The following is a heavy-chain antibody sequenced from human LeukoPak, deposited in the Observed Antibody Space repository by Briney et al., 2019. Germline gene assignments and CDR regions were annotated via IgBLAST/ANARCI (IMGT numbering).Heavy chain of an antibody. V-gene: IGHV3-72*01. D-gene: IGHD6-25*01. CDR2: VRNKANGYTT. CDR3: ARGSRGYFDY. CDR1: GFTFSDHH. J-gene: IGHJ4*02. Sequence: GGSLRLSCAASGFTFSDHHMDWVRLTPGVGLEWVGRVRNKANGYTTDYGSSVKGRFTVSRDDSKNLMYLQMNSLKTEDTAVYYCARGSRGYFDYWGQGTLVTVSS.